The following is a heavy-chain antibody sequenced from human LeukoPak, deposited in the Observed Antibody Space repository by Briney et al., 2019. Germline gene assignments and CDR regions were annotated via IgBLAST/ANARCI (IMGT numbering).Heavy chain of an antibody. V-gene: IGHV3-53*01. CDR3: ARAEYDSSSGFAY. J-gene: IGHJ4*02. D-gene: IGHD3-22*01. Sequence: PGGSLRLSCAASGFTVSSDYMSWVRQAPGKGLEWVSLISSYHSTYYADSVKGRFTISRDNSKNTLYLQMNSLRAEDTAVYFCARAEYDSSSGFAYWGQGTLVTVSS. CDR1: GFTVSSDY. CDR2: ISSYHST.